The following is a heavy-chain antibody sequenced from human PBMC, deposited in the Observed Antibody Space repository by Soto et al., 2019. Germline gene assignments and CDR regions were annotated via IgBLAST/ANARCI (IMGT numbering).Heavy chain of an antibody. CDR2: ISYSGST. CDR3: ARDQLEGNWFDP. J-gene: IGHJ5*02. CDR1: GGSISSNNYY. V-gene: IGHV4-39*07. D-gene: IGHD1-1*01. Sequence: SSETLSLTCTVSGGSISSNNYYWAWMRQPPGKGLEWIGSISYSGSTYYNPSLKSRVTISVDTSKNEFSLKLSSVTAADTAVYYCARDQLEGNWFDPWGQGTLVTVSS.